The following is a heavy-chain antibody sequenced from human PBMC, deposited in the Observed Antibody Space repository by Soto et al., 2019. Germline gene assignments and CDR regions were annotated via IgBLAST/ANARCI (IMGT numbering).Heavy chain of an antibody. Sequence: SVKVSCKASGGTFSSYAISWVRQAPGQGLEWMGGIIPIFGTANYAQKFQGRVTITADKSTSTAYMELSSLRSEDTAVYYCARRREMATIFYYYYYGMDVWGQGTTVTVSS. D-gene: IGHD5-12*01. CDR2: IIPIFGTA. J-gene: IGHJ6*02. CDR1: GGTFSSYA. V-gene: IGHV1-69*06. CDR3: ARRREMATIFYYYYYGMDV.